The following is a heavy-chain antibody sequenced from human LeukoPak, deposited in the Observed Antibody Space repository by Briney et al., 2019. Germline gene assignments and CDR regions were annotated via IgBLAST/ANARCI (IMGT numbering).Heavy chain of an antibody. V-gene: IGHV3-23*01. CDR1: GFTFNNYA. D-gene: IGHD3-16*02. CDR2: ISGSGGST. CDR3: ARDHSLQVIFLFDY. Sequence: GGSLRLSCAASGFTFNNYAVTWVRQAPGKGLEWVSAISGSGGSTYYADSVKGRFTISRDNSKNTLYLQMNSLRAEDTAVYYCARDHSLQVIFLFDYWGQGTLVTVSS. J-gene: IGHJ4*02.